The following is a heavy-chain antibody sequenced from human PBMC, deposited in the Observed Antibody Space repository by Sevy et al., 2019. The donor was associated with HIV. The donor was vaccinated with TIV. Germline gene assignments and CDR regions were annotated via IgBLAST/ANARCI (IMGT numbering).Heavy chain of an antibody. CDR2: IYYSGST. CDR3: ARTTVTTTPIFDY. V-gene: IGHV4-59*01. D-gene: IGHD4-17*01. CDR1: GGSISSYY. Sequence: SETLSLTCTVSGGSISSYYWSWIRQPPGKGLEWIGYIYYSGSTNYNPSLKSRVTISVDTSKNPFSLKLSSVTAADTAVYYCARTTVTTTPIFDYWGQGTLVTVSS. J-gene: IGHJ4*02.